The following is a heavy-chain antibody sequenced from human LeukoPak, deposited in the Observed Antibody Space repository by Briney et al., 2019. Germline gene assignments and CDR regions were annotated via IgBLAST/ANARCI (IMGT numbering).Heavy chain of an antibody. CDR3: AKGRQQWLSSFDI. D-gene: IGHD6-19*01. CDR1: GFTFSSYS. Sequence: GGSLRLSCAASGFTFSSYSMNWVRQAPGKGLEWVSSISSSSSYIYYTDSVKGRFTISRDNAKNSLYLQMNSLRAEDTAVYYCAKGRQQWLSSFDIWGQGTMVTVSS. CDR2: ISSSSSYI. J-gene: IGHJ3*02. V-gene: IGHV3-21*04.